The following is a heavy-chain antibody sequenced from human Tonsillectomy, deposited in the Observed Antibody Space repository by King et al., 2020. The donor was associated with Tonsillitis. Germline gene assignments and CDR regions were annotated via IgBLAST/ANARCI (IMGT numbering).Heavy chain of an antibody. CDR2: ISAYNVTT. J-gene: IGHJ4*02. Sequence: QLVQSGAEVKKPGASVKVSCKASGYTFTSYGISWVRQAPGQGLEWMGGISAYNVTTNYPQKLQASVTMTTDTSTSTAYMERRSRRSDDTAVYYCAREWSSCVDYGDYGVGIDYWGQGTLVTVSS. CDR3: AREWSSCVDYGDYGVGIDY. D-gene: IGHD4-17*01. V-gene: IGHV1-18*01. CDR1: GYTFTSYG.